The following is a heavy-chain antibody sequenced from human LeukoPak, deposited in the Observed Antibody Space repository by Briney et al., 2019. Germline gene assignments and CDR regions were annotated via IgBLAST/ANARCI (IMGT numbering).Heavy chain of an antibody. V-gene: IGHV1-46*01. J-gene: IGHJ4*02. CDR3: ASVSWVRGVIRPNENFDY. CDR1: GYTFTSYY. CDR2: IIPGSGST. Sequence: ASVKVSCKASGYTFTSYYIHWMRQAPGQGLEWMGIIIPGSGSTTYAQKFQGRVTMTRDTSTSTVYMELSRLRSDDTAVYYCASVSWVRGVIRPNENFDYWGQGTLVTVSS. D-gene: IGHD3-10*01.